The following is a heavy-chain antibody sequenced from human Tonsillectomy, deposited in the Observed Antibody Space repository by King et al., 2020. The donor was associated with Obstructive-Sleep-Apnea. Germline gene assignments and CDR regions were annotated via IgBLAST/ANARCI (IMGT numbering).Heavy chain of an antibody. Sequence: VQLVESGAEVKKPGESLRISCKGSGYSFTNYWISWVRQMPGKGLVWMGRIDLRDSYTNYSPSFEGHVTISTDKSISTAYLQWGSLKASDTAMYYCARRLPEYSSSSDHFDYWGQGTLVTVSS. V-gene: IGHV5-10-1*03. D-gene: IGHD6-6*01. CDR2: IDLRDSYT. J-gene: IGHJ4*02. CDR1: GYSFTNYW. CDR3: ARRLPEYSSSSDHFDY.